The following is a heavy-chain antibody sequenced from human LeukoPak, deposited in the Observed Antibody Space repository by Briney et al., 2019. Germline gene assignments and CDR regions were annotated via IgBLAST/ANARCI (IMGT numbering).Heavy chain of an antibody. D-gene: IGHD6-19*01. V-gene: IGHV4-4*07. J-gene: IGHJ4*02. Sequence: ASETLSLTCTVSGGSISSYHWSWIRQPAGKGLEWIGRIYTSGSTNYNPSLKSRVTMSVDTSKNQFSLKLSSVTAADTAVYYCAREPSSGWYYFDYWGQGTLVTVSS. CDR3: AREPSSGWYYFDY. CDR1: GGSISSYH. CDR2: IYTSGST.